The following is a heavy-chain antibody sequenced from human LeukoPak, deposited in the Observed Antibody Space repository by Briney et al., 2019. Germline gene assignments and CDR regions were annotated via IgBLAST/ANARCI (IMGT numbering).Heavy chain of an antibody. CDR2: INTDGSST. CDR3: ARAEESSYYAYYGMDV. J-gene: IGHJ6*02. CDR1: GFTFSSYW. Sequence: QPGGSLRLSCAASGFTFSSYWMHWVRQAPGKGLVWVSRINTDGSSTSYADSVKGRFTISRDNAKNSMYLQMNSLRAEDTAVYYCARAEESSYYAYYGMDVWGQGTTVTVSS. V-gene: IGHV3-74*01.